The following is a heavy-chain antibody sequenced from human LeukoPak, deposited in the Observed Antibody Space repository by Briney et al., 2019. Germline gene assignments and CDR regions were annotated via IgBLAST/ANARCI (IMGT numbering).Heavy chain of an antibody. J-gene: IGHJ5*02. CDR3: ATGGIAVAGTPLGDWFDP. CDR2: FDPEDGET. V-gene: IGHV1-24*01. CDR1: GYTLTELS. Sequence: VASVKVSCKVSGYTLTELSMHWVRQAPGKGLEWMGGFDPEDGETIYAQKFQGRVTMTEDTSTDTAYMELSSLRSEDTAVYYCATGGIAVAGTPLGDWFDPWGQGTLVTVSS. D-gene: IGHD6-19*01.